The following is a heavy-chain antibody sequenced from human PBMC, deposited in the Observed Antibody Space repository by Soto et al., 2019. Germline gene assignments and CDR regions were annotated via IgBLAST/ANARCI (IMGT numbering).Heavy chain of an antibody. D-gene: IGHD4-17*01. V-gene: IGHV3-30-3*01. Sequence: RHSCAASWCTFVNYASRLVSKKQGKGLEWVAVISYDGSNKYYADSVKGRFTISRDNSKNTLYLQMNSLRAEDTAVYYCARGHGLDYYSGMDVWVQGSSVIV. CDR1: WCTFVNYA. CDR2: ISYDGSNK. J-gene: IGHJ6*02. CDR3: ARGHGLDYYSGMDV.